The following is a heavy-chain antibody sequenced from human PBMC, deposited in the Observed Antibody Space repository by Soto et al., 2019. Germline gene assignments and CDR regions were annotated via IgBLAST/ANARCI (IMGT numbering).Heavy chain of an antibody. CDR3: ARAYYDSSGYYFDY. Sequence: SETLSLTCTVSGGSISSSSYYWGWIRQPPGKGLEWIGSIYYSGSTYYNPSLKSRVTISVDTSKNQFSLKLSSVTAADTAVYYCARAYYDSSGYYFDYWGQGTLVTVSS. J-gene: IGHJ4*02. D-gene: IGHD3-22*01. CDR1: GGSISSSSYY. V-gene: IGHV4-39*01. CDR2: IYYSGST.